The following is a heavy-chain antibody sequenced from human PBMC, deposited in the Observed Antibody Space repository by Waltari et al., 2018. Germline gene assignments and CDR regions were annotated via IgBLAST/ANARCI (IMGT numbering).Heavy chain of an antibody. D-gene: IGHD3-9*01. Sequence: EVQPVESGGGVVQPGRSLRPSHALPVFTFSSYEMNWVRQAPGKGLEWISYISSSENTIYYADSVKGRFAISRDNAKNSLYLQMNSLRAEDTAVYYCARATGTLDFWGQGTLVTVSS. CDR2: ISSSENTI. J-gene: IGHJ4*02. CDR1: VFTFSSYE. V-gene: IGHV3-48*03. CDR3: ARATGTLDF.